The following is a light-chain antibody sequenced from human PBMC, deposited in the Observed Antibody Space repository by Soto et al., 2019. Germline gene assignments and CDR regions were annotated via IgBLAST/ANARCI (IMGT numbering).Light chain of an antibody. Sequence: AIQMTQSLSSLSASVGDRVTMTCRASQDIRDDLSWYQQRPGRAPKLLLFAASRLEGGVPSRFSGSYSGRDFTLTISGLQPDDFATYYCLHYYNYPQTFGQGTKVDIK. CDR3: LHYYNYPQT. CDR2: AAS. CDR1: QDIRDD. J-gene: IGKJ1*01. V-gene: IGKV1-6*01.